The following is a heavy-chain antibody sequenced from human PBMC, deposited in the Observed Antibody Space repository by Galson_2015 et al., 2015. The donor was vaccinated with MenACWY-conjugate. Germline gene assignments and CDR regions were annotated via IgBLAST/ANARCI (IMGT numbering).Heavy chain of an antibody. V-gene: IGHV4-61*08. CDR3: AREFSY. CDR2: IYDSGTT. Sequence: ETLSLTCTVSGGSASSSGYYWTWIRQPPGKGLEWIGLIYDSGTTKYNPSLKGRVTISLDTSKNQVSLKLSSVTAADAAVYYCAREFSYWGQGTLVTVSS. D-gene: IGHD2/OR15-2a*01. J-gene: IGHJ4*02. CDR1: GGSASSSGYY.